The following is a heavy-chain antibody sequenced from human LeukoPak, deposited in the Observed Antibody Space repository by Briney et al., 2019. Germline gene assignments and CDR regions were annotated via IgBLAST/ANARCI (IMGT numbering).Heavy chain of an antibody. CDR3: AREEVYGWEPVLFDY. CDR1: GYTFTGYY. V-gene: IGHV1-2*06. D-gene: IGHD1-26*01. CDR2: INPNSGGT. Sequence: ASVKVSCKASGYTFTGYYMHWVRQALGQGLEWMGRINPNSGGTNYAQEFQGRVTMTRDTSISTAYMELSRLRSDDTAVYYCAREEVYGWEPVLFDYWGQGTLVTVSS. J-gene: IGHJ4*02.